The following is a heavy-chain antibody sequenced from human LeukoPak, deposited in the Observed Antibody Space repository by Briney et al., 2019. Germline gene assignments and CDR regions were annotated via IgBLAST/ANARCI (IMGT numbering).Heavy chain of an antibody. D-gene: IGHD2-2*01. V-gene: IGHV1-69*04. CDR1: GGTFSSYA. CDR3: ARARYCSSTSCSNYYGTDV. CDR2: IIPILGIA. J-gene: IGHJ6*02. Sequence: SVKVSCKASGGTFSSYAISWVRQAPGQGLAWMGRIIPILGIANYAQKFQGRVTITADKSTSTAYMELSSLRSEDTAVYYCARARYCSSTSCSNYYGTDVWGQGTTVTVSS.